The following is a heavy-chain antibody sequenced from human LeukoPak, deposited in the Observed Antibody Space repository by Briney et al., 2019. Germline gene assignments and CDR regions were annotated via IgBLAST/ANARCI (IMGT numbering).Heavy chain of an antibody. D-gene: IGHD3-16*02. CDR2: ISYDGSNK. Sequence: QPGGSLRLSCAASGFTFSSYGMHWVRQAPGKGPEWVAVISYDGSNKYYADSVKGRFTISRDNSKNTLYLQMNSLRAEDTAVYYCAKDAYYDYVWGSYRSNWFDPWGQGTLVTVSS. CDR3: AKDAYYDYVWGSYRSNWFDP. CDR1: GFTFSSYG. V-gene: IGHV3-30*18. J-gene: IGHJ5*02.